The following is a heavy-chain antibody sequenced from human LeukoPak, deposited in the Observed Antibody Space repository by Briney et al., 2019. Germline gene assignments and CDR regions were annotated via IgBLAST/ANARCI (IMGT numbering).Heavy chain of an antibody. D-gene: IGHD3-10*01. J-gene: IGHJ4*02. CDR3: ARRGEGY. CDR1: GFSFSTHV. CDR2: INSNGVST. Sequence: GGSLRLSCVTSGFSFSTHVMMWVRQAPGKGLEWVSTINSNGVSTYYADSVKGRFTTYRVNSGTTLFLQMSSLRLDDTADYYCARRGEGYWGQGSLVTVSS. V-gene: IGHV3-23*01.